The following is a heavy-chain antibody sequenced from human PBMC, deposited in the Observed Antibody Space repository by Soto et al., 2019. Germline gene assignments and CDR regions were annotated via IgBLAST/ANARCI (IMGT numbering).Heavy chain of an antibody. Sequence: ASVKVSCKASGYTFTSYAMHWVRQAPGQRLEWMGWINAGNGNTKYSQKFQGRVTITRDTSASTAYMELSSLRSEDTAVYYCARTYYDFWSGYYPHYYYGMDVWGQGTTVTVSS. CDR2: INAGNGNT. D-gene: IGHD3-3*01. CDR3: ARTYYDFWSGYYPHYYYGMDV. J-gene: IGHJ6*02. CDR1: GYTFTSYA. V-gene: IGHV1-3*01.